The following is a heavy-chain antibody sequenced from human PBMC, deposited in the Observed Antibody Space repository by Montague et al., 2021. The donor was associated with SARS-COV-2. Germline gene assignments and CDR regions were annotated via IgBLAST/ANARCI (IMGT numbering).Heavy chain of an antibody. CDR3: ARGGGLDYDYGDYMECVTP. D-gene: IGHD4-17*01. CDR1: GYILTSFD. V-gene: IGHV1-8*01. CDR2: MNPNRGKI. J-gene: IGHJ5*02. Sequence: SVRVSCKASGYILTSFDINWVRQASGQGLEWMGWMNPNRGKIGYAQTFQGRVTMTRNTAESTAYMELRSLRSEDTAVYYCARGGGLDYDYGDYMECVTPWSREALSTDSS.